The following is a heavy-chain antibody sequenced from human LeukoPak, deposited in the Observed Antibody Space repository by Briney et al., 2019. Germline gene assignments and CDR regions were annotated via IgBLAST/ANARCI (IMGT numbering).Heavy chain of an antibody. V-gene: IGHV3-30*18. Sequence: PTGGSLRLSCAASGFTFSTYALSWVRQAPGKGLEWVAVTSYDGSKKYYADSVKGRFTISRDNSKKMVYLQMNSLRAEDTAVYYCAKDGGSPEYWGQGTLVTVSS. J-gene: IGHJ4*02. CDR2: TSYDGSKK. CDR3: AKDGGSPEY. D-gene: IGHD1-26*01. CDR1: GFTFSTYA.